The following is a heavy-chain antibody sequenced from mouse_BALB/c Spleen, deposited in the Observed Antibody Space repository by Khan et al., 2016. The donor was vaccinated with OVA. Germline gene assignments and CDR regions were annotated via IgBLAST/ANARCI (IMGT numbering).Heavy chain of an antibody. CDR3: ARSTWYFGV. CDR2: IDPYYGDT. CDR1: GYSFTGYN. V-gene: IGHV1-39*01. J-gene: IGHJ1*01. Sequence: VQLQQSGPELEKPGASVKISCKASGYSFTGYNMNWVKQSNGKSLEWIGNIDPYYGDTSYNQKFKGKATLTVDKSSSTSYLQLKSLTSEDSAVYYCARSTWYFGVWGAGTTVTVSS.